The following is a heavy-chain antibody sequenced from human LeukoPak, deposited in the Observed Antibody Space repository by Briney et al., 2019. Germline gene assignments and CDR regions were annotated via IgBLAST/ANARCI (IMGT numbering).Heavy chain of an antibody. CDR1: AGSISSYY. Sequence: TSETLSLTCTVSAGSISSYYWSWIRQPAGKGLEWIGRIYSSGSTNYNPSLKSRVTMSVDTSKNQFSLKLSSVTPADTSVYYCERDVVVPATANYYHYYYYMDVWGKGTAVTVSS. J-gene: IGHJ6*03. CDR3: ERDVVVPATANYYHYYYYMDV. CDR2: IYSSGST. V-gene: IGHV4-4*07. D-gene: IGHD2-2*01.